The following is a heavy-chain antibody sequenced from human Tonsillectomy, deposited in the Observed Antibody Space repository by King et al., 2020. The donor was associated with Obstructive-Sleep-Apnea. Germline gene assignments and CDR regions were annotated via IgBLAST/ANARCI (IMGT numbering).Heavy chain of an antibody. CDR2: IYSSGST. Sequence: QLQESGPGLVKPSETLSLTCIVSGGSISGYFWSWIRQPPGKGLEYIGYIYSSGSTNYNPSLKSRVTISVDTSNNQFSLRLNSVTAADTALYYCARYHGDAFDIWGQGTMVTVSS. CDR1: GGSISGYF. CDR3: ARYHGDAFDI. D-gene: IGHD1-14*01. V-gene: IGHV4-59*01. J-gene: IGHJ3*02.